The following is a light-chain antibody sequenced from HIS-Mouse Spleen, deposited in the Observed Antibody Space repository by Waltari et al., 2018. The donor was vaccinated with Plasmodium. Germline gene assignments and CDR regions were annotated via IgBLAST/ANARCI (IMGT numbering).Light chain of an antibody. CDR3: QAWDSSTVV. CDR2: QDS. V-gene: IGLV3-1*01. J-gene: IGLJ2*01. CDR1: KLGYKY. Sequence: SYELTQPPSVSVSPGQTASITCSGDKLGYKYACWYQQNPGQSPVLVIYQDSKRPSGIPERFSGSNLGNTDTLTISGTQAMDEADYYCQAWDSSTVVFGGGTKLTVL.